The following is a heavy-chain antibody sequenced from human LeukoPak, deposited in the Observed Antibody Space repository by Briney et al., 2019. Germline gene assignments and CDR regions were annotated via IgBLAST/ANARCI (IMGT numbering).Heavy chain of an antibody. D-gene: IGHD6-13*01. CDR2: IRYDGSNK. CDR1: GFTFSSYA. CDR3: ARDSGSSWFPRLDY. V-gene: IGHV3-30*02. Sequence: GGSLRLSCAASGFTFSSYAMHWVRQAPGKGLEWVAFIRYDGSNKYYADSVKGRFTISRDNSKNTLYLQMNSLRAEDTAVYYCARDSGSSWFPRLDYWGQGTLVTVSS. J-gene: IGHJ4*02.